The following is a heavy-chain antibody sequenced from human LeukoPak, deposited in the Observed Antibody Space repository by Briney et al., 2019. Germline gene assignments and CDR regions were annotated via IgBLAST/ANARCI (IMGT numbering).Heavy chain of an antibody. Sequence: GRSLRLSCAASGFTFSSYGMHWVRQAPGKGLEWVAVISYDGSNKYYADSVKGRFTISRDNSKNTLYLQMNSLRAEDTAVYYCAREYMGFDYWGQGTLVTVSS. CDR2: ISYDGSNK. J-gene: IGHJ4*02. CDR1: GFTFSSYG. CDR3: AREYMGFDY. V-gene: IGHV3-30*03. D-gene: IGHD1-14*01.